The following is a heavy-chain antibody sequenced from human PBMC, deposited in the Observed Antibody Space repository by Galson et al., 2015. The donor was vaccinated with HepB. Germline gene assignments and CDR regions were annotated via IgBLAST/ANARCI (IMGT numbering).Heavy chain of an antibody. D-gene: IGHD2-2*01. CDR1: GFTFSSYW. CDR2: IKQDGSEK. J-gene: IGHJ4*02. CDR3: ATRSSTSHMAASFDY. V-gene: IGHV3-7*01. Sequence: SLRLSCAASGFTFSSYWMSWVRQAPGKGLEWVANIKQDGSEKYYVDSVKGRFTISRDNAKNSLYLQMNSLRAEDTAVYYCATRSSTSHMAASFDYWGQGTLVTVSS.